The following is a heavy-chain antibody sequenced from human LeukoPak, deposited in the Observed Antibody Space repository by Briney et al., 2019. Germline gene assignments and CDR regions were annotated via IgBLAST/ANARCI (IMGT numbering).Heavy chain of an antibody. CDR1: GFTFNKAW. D-gene: IGHD1-26*01. CDR2: IKSKTDGGTT. CDR3: TAVNSGSHDY. Sequence: GGSLRLSCAASGFTFNKAWMSWVRQAPGKGLEWVGRIKSKTDGGTTNYAATVKGRFTISRDDSKNSLYLQMYSLKTEDTAVYYCTAVNSGSHDYWGQGTLVTVSS. V-gene: IGHV3-15*01. J-gene: IGHJ4*02.